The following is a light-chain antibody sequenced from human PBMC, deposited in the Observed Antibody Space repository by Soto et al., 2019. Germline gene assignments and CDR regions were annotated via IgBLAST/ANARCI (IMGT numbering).Light chain of an antibody. CDR3: QSYDSSLSGSRV. J-gene: IGLJ3*02. CDR1: SSNIGAGYD. CDR2: GNS. Sequence: QAVVTQPPSVSGAPGQRVTISCTGSSSNIGAGYDVHWYQQLPGTAPKLLIYGNSNRPSGVPDQFSGSKSGTSASLAITGLQAEDEADYYCQSYDSSLSGSRVFGGGTKLTVL. V-gene: IGLV1-40*01.